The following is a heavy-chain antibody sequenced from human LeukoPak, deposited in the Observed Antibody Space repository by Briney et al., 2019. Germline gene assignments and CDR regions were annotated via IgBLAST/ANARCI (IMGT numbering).Heavy chain of an antibody. CDR3: ARAEYSGGSYFDY. CDR1: GYSISSGYY. V-gene: IGHV4-38-2*02. CDR2: IYHSGST. Sequence: PSETLSLTCTVSGYSISSGYYWGWIRPPPGKGLEWIGSIYHSGSTNYNPSLKSRVTTSVDTSKNQFSLKLSSVTAADTAVYYCARAEYSGGSYFDYWGQGTLVTVSS. J-gene: IGHJ4*02. D-gene: IGHD2-15*01.